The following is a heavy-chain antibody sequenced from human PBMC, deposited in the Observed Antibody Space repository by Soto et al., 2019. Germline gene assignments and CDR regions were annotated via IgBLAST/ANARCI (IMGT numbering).Heavy chain of an antibody. V-gene: IGHV5-51*01. CDR2: IYPSDSDT. J-gene: IGHJ4*02. CDR1: GYNFAGYL. CDR3: ARGGVSTRTFDY. D-gene: IGHD3-3*01. Sequence: PGESLKISCKGSGYNFAGYLIAWVRQMSGKGLELMGIIYPSDSDTRYRPSFQGQVTISADKSISSAYLQWSSLRASDTAMYYCARGGVSTRTFDYWGQGTPVTVSS.